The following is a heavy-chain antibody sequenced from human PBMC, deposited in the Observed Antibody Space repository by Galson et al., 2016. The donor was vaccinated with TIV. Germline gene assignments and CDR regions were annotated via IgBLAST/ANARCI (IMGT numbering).Heavy chain of an antibody. D-gene: IGHD2-8*01. CDR1: GYTFADYY. V-gene: IGHV1-46*01. Sequence: SCKASGYTFADYYIHWLRQAPGQGLEWVGVIDPSGGGTTYAQKFQGRVTMTRDTSTNTVYMELSSLTSDDTAVFYCAVWANTYYFALWGQGTLIAVSS. CDR3: AVWANTYYFAL. CDR2: IDPSGGGT. J-gene: IGHJ4*02.